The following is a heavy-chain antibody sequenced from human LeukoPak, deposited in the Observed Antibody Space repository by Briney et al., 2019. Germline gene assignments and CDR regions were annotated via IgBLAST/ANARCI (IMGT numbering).Heavy chain of an antibody. CDR1: GYTFTSYY. CDR3: ARGGIAVAGYYYYYYMDV. CDR2: IKPNSGGT. J-gene: IGHJ6*03. V-gene: IGHV1-2*02. Sequence: ASVKGSCKASGYTFTSYYMHWVRQAPGQGLEWMGWIKPNSGGTNYAQKFQGRVTMTRDTSISTAYMELSRLRSDDTAVYYCARGGIAVAGYYYYYYMDVWGKGTTVTVSS. D-gene: IGHD6-19*01.